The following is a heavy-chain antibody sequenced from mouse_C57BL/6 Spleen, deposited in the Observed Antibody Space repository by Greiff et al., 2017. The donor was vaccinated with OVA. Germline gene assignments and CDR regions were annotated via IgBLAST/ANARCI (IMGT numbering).Heavy chain of an antibody. CDR2: ISYDGSN. CDR3: ARKDWEGYYYAMDY. V-gene: IGHV3-6*01. CDR1: GYSITSGYY. D-gene: IGHD4-1*01. Sequence: EVQLQESGPGLVKPSQSLSLTCSVTGYSITSGYYWNWIRQFPGNKLEWMGYISYDGSNNYNPSLKNRISITRDTSKNQFFLKLNSVTTEDTATYYCARKDWEGYYYAMDYWGQGTSVTVSS. J-gene: IGHJ4*01.